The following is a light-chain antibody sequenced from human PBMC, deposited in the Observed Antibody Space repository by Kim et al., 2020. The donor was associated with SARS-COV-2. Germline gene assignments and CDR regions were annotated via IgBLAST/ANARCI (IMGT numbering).Light chain of an antibody. CDR3: GTWDTSLRVVL. CDR2: DNH. Sequence: GQKVHTACSGSAADIANNYVSWYQQLPGTAPTLLIYDNHKRPSGIPDRFSGSKSGTSATLGITGLHTGDEADYYCGTWDTSLRVVLYGGGTQLTVL. CDR1: AADIANNY. V-gene: IGLV1-51*01. J-gene: IGLJ2*01.